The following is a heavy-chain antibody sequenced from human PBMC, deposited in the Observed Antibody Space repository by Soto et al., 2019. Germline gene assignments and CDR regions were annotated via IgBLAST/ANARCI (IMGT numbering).Heavy chain of an antibody. Sequence: SGTLSLTCTFNCTSIIRTSCYWELSSQPPGKGLEWIGSIYYSGSTYYNPSLKSRVIISVDTSKNQFSLKLSSVTAADTAVYYCAREGALLYGGNPDYYYTVGVWGQGTTIT. D-gene: IGHD4-17*01. CDR3: AREGALLYGGNPDYYYTVGV. J-gene: IGHJ6*02. CDR2: IYYSGST. V-gene: IGHV4-39*07. CDR1: CTSIIRTSCY.